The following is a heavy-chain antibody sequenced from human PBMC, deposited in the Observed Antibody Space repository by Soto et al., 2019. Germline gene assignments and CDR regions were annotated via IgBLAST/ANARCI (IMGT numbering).Heavy chain of an antibody. CDR3: ARGGRDRGYFDP. CDR2: MNPNSGNT. J-gene: IGHJ5*02. D-gene: IGHD2-15*01. CDR1: GYTFTSYD. V-gene: IGHV1-8*01. Sequence: GASVKVSCKASGYTFTSYDINWVRQATGQGLEWMGWMNPNSGNTGYAQKFQGRVTMTRNTSISTAYMELSSLRSEDTAVYCCARGGRDRGYFDPWGQGTLVTVSS.